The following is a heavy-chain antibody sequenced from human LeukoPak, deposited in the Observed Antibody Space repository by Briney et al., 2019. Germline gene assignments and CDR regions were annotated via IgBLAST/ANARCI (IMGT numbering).Heavy chain of an antibody. D-gene: IGHD3-10*01. CDR1: GFTFTTNW. Sequence: GGSLRLSCAASGFTFTTNWMTWVRQAPGKGLEWVATINQDGSEKYYVDSVKGRFTLSRDTAKNMLYLDMNSLKAEDTAVYYCARGDYYGPGSFYPMDVWGKGTTVTVSS. CDR2: INQDGSEK. CDR3: ARGDYYGPGSFYPMDV. V-gene: IGHV3-7*01. J-gene: IGHJ6*04.